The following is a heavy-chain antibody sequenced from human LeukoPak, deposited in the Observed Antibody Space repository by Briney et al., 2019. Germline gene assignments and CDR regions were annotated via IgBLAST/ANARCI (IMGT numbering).Heavy chain of an antibody. J-gene: IGHJ4*02. CDR1: GVSISSSNW. V-gene: IGHV4-4*02. D-gene: IGHD4-23*01. CDR2: IYHSGST. Sequence: SGTLSLTCAVSGVSISSSNWWHWVRQPPGKGLEWIGEIYHSGSTNYNPSLKSRVTISVDTSKDQFSLKLSSVTAADTAVYYCARSWFWLRWYYFDYWGQGTLVTVSS. CDR3: ARSWFWLRWYYFDY.